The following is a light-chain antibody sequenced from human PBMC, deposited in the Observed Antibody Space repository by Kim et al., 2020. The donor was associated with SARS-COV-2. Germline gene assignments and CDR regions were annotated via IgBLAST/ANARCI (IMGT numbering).Light chain of an antibody. CDR2: KVS. Sequence: DVVMTQSPLSLPVTLGQPASISCRSSQSLLNKDENTYLSWYHQRPGQSPRRLLYKVSKRDSGVPDRFSGSGSGTDFTLKISRVEAEDVGVYYCLQGSHWPLTFGGGTKVDIK. V-gene: IGKV2-30*01. J-gene: IGKJ4*01. CDR3: LQGSHWPLT. CDR1: QSLLNKDENTY.